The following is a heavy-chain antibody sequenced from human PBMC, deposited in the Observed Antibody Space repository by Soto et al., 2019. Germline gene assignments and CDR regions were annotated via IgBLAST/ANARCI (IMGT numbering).Heavy chain of an antibody. J-gene: IGHJ6*01. Sequence: QVQLVQSGAEVKKPGSSVKVSCKASGGTFTSYAISWVRQAPGQGLAWMGGLSPLFRTANYAQKFQGRVTSTADESTSTAYMELSSLRFEDTAVYYCARGVVTAPPYNYYYGMDVWGQGTTVTVSS. D-gene: IGHD2-2*01. CDR3: ARGVVTAPPYNYYYGMDV. CDR2: LSPLFRTA. CDR1: GGTFTSYA. V-gene: IGHV1-69*01.